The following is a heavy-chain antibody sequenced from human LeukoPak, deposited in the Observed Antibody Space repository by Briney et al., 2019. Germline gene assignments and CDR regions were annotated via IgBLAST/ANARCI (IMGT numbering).Heavy chain of an antibody. CDR1: GYSFTTYW. CDR3: ARRDYYGSGSYWGAFDY. D-gene: IGHD3-10*01. Sequence: GESLKISCKGSGYSFTTYWIGWVRQMPGKGLEWMGVVYPGDSDSDTKYSPSFQGQVTISADKSISTAYLQWSSLKASDTAIYYCARRDYYGSGSYWGAFDYWGQGTLDTVSS. J-gene: IGHJ4*02. CDR2: VYPGDSDSDT. V-gene: IGHV5-51*01.